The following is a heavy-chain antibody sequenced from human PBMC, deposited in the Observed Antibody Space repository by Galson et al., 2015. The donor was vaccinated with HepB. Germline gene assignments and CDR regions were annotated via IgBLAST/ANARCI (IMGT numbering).Heavy chain of an antibody. J-gene: IGHJ4*02. D-gene: IGHD3-10*01. Sequence: QSGAEVKKPGESLTISCRGSGYNFLSYWIGWVRHMPGKGLEWMAIIYPGDSDTRYSPSFQGQITISADMSINTAYLHWNTLKASDTAIYYCARPPYGSGTFYKDYWGQGTLVTVSS. CDR2: IYPGDSDT. CDR1: GYNFLSYW. V-gene: IGHV5-51*01. CDR3: ARPPYGSGTFYKDY.